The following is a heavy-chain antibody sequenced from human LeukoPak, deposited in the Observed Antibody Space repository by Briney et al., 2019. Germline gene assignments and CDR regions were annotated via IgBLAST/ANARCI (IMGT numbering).Heavy chain of an antibody. CDR1: GGSFSGYY. CDR2: VDHSGST. CDR3: ARGLSNSRRTLLGLDY. Sequence: ASETLSLTCAVYGGSFSGYYWSWIRQPPGKGLEWIGEVDHSGSTNYNPSLMSRVTISVDKSKNQFSLKLSSVTAADTAVYYCARGLSNSRRTLLGLDYWGQGTLVTVSS. V-gene: IGHV4-34*01. D-gene: IGHD3-16*01. J-gene: IGHJ4*02.